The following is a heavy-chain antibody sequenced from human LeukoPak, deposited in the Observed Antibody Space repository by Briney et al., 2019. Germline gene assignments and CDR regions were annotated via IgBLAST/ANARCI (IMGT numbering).Heavy chain of an antibody. D-gene: IGHD5-18*01. CDR3: ARTKSYTAMVTT. CDR2: VYTSGST. V-gene: IGHV4-4*07. Sequence: SETLSLTCSVSGGSISGYYWTWIRQPAGKGLEWIGRVYTSGSTHYNSSLKTRLTISVDTSKNQFSLKLSSVTAADTAVYYCARTKSYTAMVTTWGQGTLVTVSS. J-gene: IGHJ5*02. CDR1: GGSISGYY.